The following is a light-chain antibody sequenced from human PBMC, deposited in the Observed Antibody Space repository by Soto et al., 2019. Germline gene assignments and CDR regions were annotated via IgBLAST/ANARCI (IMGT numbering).Light chain of an antibody. J-gene: IGLJ1*01. CDR2: GNN. CDR3: QAYDSRLTADV. CDR1: SSSIGAGYD. Sequence: QSVLTQPPSVSGAPGQRVTISCTGSSSSIGAGYDVHWYHQLPGAAPKLLVSGNNNRPSGVPDRFSASKSGTSASLAITGLQTEDEAQDYCQAYDSRLTADVFGTGTKVTVL. V-gene: IGLV1-40*01.